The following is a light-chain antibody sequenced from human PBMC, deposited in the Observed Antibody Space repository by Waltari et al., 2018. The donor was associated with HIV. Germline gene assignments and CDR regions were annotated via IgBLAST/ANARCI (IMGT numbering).Light chain of an antibody. CDR2: KDS. CDR3: ESADSTGNYWA. CDR1: ALPNQF. J-gene: IGLJ2*01. Sequence: SYELTQPPSVSVSPGQTATITSSGDALPNQFASLYQQKPGQAPLLVIYKDSGRPSGIPDRFSGSNSGTTVTLIISGVQAEDEADYYCESADSTGNYWAFGGGTKLTVL. V-gene: IGLV3-25*03.